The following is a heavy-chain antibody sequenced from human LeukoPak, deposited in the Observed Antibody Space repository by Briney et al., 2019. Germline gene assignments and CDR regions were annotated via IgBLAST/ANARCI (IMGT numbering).Heavy chain of an antibody. D-gene: IGHD2-2*01. CDR2: IYSGDSDT. Sequence: GESLKISCKGSGYSFTSYWIGWVRQMPGKGLEWMGIIYSGDSDTRYSPSFQGQVTISADKSISTAYLQWSSLKASDTAMYYCARLLGYCSSTSCDPYYYGMDVWGQGTTVTVSS. V-gene: IGHV5-51*01. CDR3: ARLLGYCSSTSCDPYYYGMDV. CDR1: GYSFTSYW. J-gene: IGHJ6*02.